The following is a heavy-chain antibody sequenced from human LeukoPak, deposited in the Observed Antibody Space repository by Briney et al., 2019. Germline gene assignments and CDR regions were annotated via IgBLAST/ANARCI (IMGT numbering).Heavy chain of an antibody. J-gene: IGHJ6*02. D-gene: IGHD2-15*01. Sequence: SGPTLVNPTQTLTLTCTFSGFSFSTSGVGVGWIRQPPGKALEWLALIYWNDDKRYSPSLKSRLTITKDTSKNQVVLTMTNMDPVDTATYYCAHDVVVVAAGYYYYYGVDVWGQGTTVTVSS. CDR3: AHDVVVVAAGYYYYYGVDV. CDR2: IYWNDDK. CDR1: GFSFSTSGVG. V-gene: IGHV2-5*01.